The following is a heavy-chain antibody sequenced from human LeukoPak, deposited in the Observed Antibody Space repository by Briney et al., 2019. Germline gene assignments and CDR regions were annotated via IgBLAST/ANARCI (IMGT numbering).Heavy chain of an antibody. D-gene: IGHD2-2*02. CDR3: ARDRQDIALVPAAIGY. V-gene: IGHV3-21*06. Sequence: GGSLRLSCAASGFTFSNYNMNWVRQAPGRGLQWVSSISSSSSYIYYADSVKGRFTISRDNAKNSLYLQMNSLRAEDTAVYYCARDRQDIALVPAAIGYWGQGTLVTVSS. CDR2: ISSSSSYI. CDR1: GFTFSNYN. J-gene: IGHJ4*02.